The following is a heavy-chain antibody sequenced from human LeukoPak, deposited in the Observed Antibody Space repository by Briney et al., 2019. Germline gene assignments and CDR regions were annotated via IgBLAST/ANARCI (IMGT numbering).Heavy chain of an antibody. V-gene: IGHV4-39*01. D-gene: IGHD3-16*01. CDR2: LYYSESS. J-gene: IGHJ4*02. CDR1: GGSIDSTSYY. CDR3: ARRLRPGDYFDY. Sequence: PSETLSLTCTVSGGSIDSTSYYWDWIRQAPGKGLEWIGGLYYSESSYYNPSLRSRVTILADTSKNQFSLELNSVTAADTAVFYCARRLRPGDYFDYWGQGILVTVSS.